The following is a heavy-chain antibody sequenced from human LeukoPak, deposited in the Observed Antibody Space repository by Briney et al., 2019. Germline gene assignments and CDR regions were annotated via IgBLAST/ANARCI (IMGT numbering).Heavy chain of an antibody. CDR2: TYYRSKWYT. V-gene: IGHV6-1*01. D-gene: IGHD6-13*01. CDR3: ARGGAAVGPPLDS. CDR1: GDSVSSNSAT. Sequence: SQTLSLTCAVSGDSVSSNSATWNWIRQSPSRGLEWLGRTYYRSKWYTDYAVSVKGRLTINPDTSKNQFSLQLNSVTPEDTAVYYCARGGAAVGPPLDSWGQGTLVTVPS. J-gene: IGHJ5*01.